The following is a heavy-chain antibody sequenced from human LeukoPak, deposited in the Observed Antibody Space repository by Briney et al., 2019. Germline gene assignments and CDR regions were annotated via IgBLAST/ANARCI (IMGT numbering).Heavy chain of an antibody. J-gene: IGHJ4*02. CDR2: ISSSSSYI. V-gene: IGHV3-21*01. D-gene: IGHD3-10*01. CDR3: AREEGSGSYYNY. CDR1: GFTFSSYS. Sequence: ARSLRLSCAASGFTFSSYSMNWVRQAPGKGLEWVSSISSSSSYIYYADSVKGRLTISRDNAKNSLYLQMNSLRAEDTAVYYCAREEGSGSYYNYWGQGTLVTVSS.